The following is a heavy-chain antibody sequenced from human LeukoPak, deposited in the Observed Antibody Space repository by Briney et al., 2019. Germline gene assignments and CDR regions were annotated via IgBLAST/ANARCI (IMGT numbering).Heavy chain of an antibody. J-gene: IGHJ4*02. Sequence: GGSLRLSCAASGFTVSSNYMSWVRQASGKGLEWVSVIYSGGSTFYADSVKGRFTISRDNSKNTLFLQMNSLRAEDTAVYYCARDGYFDSWGQGTLVTVSS. CDR3: ARDGYFDS. CDR2: IYSGGST. V-gene: IGHV3-53*01. CDR1: GFTVSSNY.